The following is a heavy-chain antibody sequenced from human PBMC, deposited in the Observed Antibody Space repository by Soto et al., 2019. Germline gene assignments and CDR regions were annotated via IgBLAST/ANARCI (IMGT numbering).Heavy chain of an antibody. J-gene: IGHJ3*02. CDR2: IYPGDTES. D-gene: IGHD6-13*01. CDR3: ARSMGSSSWYGAFDI. Sequence: GESLKISCKGSGYSFPSYWIGWVRQMPGKGLEWMGIIYPGDTESRYSPSFQGQVTVSADKSITTAYLQWSSLKASDTAMYYCARSMGSSSWYGAFDIWGQGTMVTVSS. CDR1: GYSFPSYW. V-gene: IGHV5-51*01.